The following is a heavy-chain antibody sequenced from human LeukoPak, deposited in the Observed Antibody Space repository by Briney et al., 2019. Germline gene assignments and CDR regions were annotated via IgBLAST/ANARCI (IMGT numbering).Heavy chain of an antibody. V-gene: IGHV4-59*01. J-gene: IGHJ4*02. CDR3: ARALRERWDSGRFDY. D-gene: IGHD5-24*01. Sequence: SETLSLTCTVSGGSISSYYWSWIRQPPGKGLEWIGYIYYSGSTNYNPSLKSRVTISVDTSKNQFSLKLSSVTAADTAVYFCARALRERWDSGRFDYWGQGTLVTVSS. CDR2: IYYSGST. CDR1: GGSISSYY.